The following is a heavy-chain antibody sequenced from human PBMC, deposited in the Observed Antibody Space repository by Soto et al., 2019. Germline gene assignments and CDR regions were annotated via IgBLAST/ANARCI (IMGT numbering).Heavy chain of an antibody. Sequence: QVQLVQSGAEVKKPGASVKVSCKASGYTFTSYGISWVRQAPGQGLEWMGWISAYNGNTNYAQKLQGRVTMTTVTSTSTAYMELRSLRSDDTAVYYCARDLAWPYSSSPEAPDYWGQGTLVTVSS. CDR2: ISAYNGNT. J-gene: IGHJ4*02. CDR1: GYTFTSYG. V-gene: IGHV1-18*01. D-gene: IGHD6-6*01. CDR3: ARDLAWPYSSSPEAPDY.